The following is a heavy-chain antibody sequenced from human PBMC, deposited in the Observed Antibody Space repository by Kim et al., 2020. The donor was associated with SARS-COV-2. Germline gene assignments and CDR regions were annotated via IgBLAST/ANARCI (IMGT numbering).Heavy chain of an antibody. CDR3: ARLGGGYYPYYFDY. D-gene: IGHD3-22*01. J-gene: IGHJ4*02. V-gene: IGHV4-4*09. Sequence: NPSLKSRVTISVDTSKNQFSLKLSSVTAADTAVYYCARLGGGYYPYYFDYWGQGTLVTVSS.